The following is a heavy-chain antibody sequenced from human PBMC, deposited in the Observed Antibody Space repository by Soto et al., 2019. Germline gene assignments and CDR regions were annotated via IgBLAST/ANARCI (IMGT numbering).Heavy chain of an antibody. CDR2: ISSNGGST. CDR3: ARAPRLELELDS. V-gene: IGHV3-64*02. D-gene: IGHD6-6*01. J-gene: IGHJ4*02. Sequence: ESGEGLVQPGGSLRLSCAASGFTFSSYAMHWVRQAPGKGLEYVSAISSNGGSTYYADSVKGRFTISRDNSKNTLYLQMGSLRAEDMAVYYCARAPRLELELDSWGQGTLVTVSS. CDR1: GFTFSSYA.